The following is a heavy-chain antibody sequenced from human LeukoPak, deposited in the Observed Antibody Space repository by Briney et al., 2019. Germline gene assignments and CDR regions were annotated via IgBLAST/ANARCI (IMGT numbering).Heavy chain of an antibody. CDR1: GGSLSSYY. Sequence: PSETLSLTCTVSGGSLSSYYWSWIRQPPGKGLEWIGYIYYSGSTNYNPSLKSRVTISVDTSKNQFSLKLSSVTAADTAVYYCARSQYSGSYYEPWGQGTLVTVSS. CDR3: ARSQYSGSYYEP. D-gene: IGHD1-26*01. J-gene: IGHJ5*02. V-gene: IGHV4-59*01. CDR2: IYYSGST.